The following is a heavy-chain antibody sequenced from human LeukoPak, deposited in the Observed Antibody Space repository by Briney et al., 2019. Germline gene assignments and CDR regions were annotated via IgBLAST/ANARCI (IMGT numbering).Heavy chain of an antibody. J-gene: IGHJ4*02. D-gene: IGHD1-26*01. Sequence: GGSLRLSCAASGFTFDDYAMHWVRQAPGKGLEWVSGISWNSGSIGYADSVKGRFTISRDNAKNSLYLQMNSLRAEDTALYYCAKTKSGRDRYFDYWGQGTLVTVSS. V-gene: IGHV3-9*01. CDR1: GFTFDDYA. CDR2: ISWNSGSI. CDR3: AKTKSGRDRYFDY.